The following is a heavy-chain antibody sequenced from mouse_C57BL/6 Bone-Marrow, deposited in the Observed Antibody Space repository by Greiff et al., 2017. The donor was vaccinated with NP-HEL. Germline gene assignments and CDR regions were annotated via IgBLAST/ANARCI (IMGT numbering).Heavy chain of an antibody. CDR1: GYTFTSYW. CDR3: TRGDYDPGGFAY. D-gene: IGHD2-4*01. J-gene: IGHJ3*01. Sequence: EVQLQQSGTVLARPGASVKMSCKTSGYTFTSYWMHWVKQRPGQGLEWIGALYPGNSDTSYNQKFKGKAKLTAVTSASTAYMELSSLTNEDSAVYYCTRGDYDPGGFAYWGQGTLVTVSA. CDR2: LYPGNSDT. V-gene: IGHV1-5*01.